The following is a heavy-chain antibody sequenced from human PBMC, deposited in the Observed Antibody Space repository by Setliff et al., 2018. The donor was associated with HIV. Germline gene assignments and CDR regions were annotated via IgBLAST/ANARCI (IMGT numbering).Heavy chain of an antibody. CDR2: IIPLFGRA. CDR3: ARETAPAHYYGSGSYRLHAFDV. J-gene: IGHJ3*01. CDR1: GGILSTYA. D-gene: IGHD3-10*01. Sequence: SVKVSCKASGGILSTYATIWVRQAPGQGLEWLGGIIPLFGRASYAQKFQGRITITADESTNTAYMELSSLRSGDTAVYYCARETAPAHYYGSGSYRLHAFDVWGQGTMVTVSS. V-gene: IGHV1-69*13.